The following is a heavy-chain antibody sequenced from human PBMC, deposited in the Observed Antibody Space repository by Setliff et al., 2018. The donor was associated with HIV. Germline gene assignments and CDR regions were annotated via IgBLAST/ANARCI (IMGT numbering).Heavy chain of an antibody. J-gene: IGHJ4*02. CDR2: IYYSGTT. D-gene: IGHD1-26*01. Sequence: SETLSLTCTVSGGSISSSRYYWGWIRQPPGMGLEWIGSIYYSGTTYYNPSLKSRVTISVDTSKNQFPLKLTSVTAADTAMYFCARGKGGLVGPAEFDYWGPGTLVTVSS. CDR1: GGSISSSRYY. CDR3: ARGKGGLVGPAEFDY. V-gene: IGHV4-39*06.